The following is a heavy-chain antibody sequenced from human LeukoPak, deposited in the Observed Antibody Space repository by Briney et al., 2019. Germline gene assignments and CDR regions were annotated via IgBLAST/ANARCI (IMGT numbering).Heavy chain of an antibody. CDR3: AKCAIFGDYADDY. D-gene: IGHD3-10*01. J-gene: IGHJ4*02. Sequence: TGGSLRLSCAASGFTFSSYSMNWVRQAPGKGLEWVSSISSSSSYIYYADSVKGRFTISRDNAKNSLYLQMNSLRAEDTAVYYCAKCAIFGDYADDYWGQGTLVTVSS. V-gene: IGHV3-21*01. CDR2: ISSSSSYI. CDR1: GFTFSSYS.